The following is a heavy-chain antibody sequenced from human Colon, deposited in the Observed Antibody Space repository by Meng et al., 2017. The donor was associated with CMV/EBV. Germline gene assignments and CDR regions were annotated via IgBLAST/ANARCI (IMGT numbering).Heavy chain of an antibody. D-gene: IGHD3-3*01. CDR3: ARVIQSSGVVISPFNY. J-gene: IGHJ4*02. V-gene: IGHV1-18*01. CDR2: VNADNGDT. CDR1: YTFSNYG. Sequence: YTFSNYGMSWVRQAPGQGLEWLGWVNADNGDTNYAQKVQDRVAMTADTSTSTAYMELRSLRSDDTAVYYCARVIQSSGVVISPFNYWGQGTMVTVSS.